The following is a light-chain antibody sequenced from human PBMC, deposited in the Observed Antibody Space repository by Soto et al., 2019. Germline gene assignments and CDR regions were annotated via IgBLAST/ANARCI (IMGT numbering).Light chain of an antibody. Sequence: DIQMTQSPSTLSASVGDRVIITCRASQYINTWLAWYQQKPGRAPKLLIYSSSSLESGVPPRFSGSGSGSEFTLTISSLQSDDFATYYCQQYQGFPFTFGQGTKLEI. CDR3: QQYQGFPFT. CDR1: QYINTW. CDR2: SSS. J-gene: IGKJ2*01. V-gene: IGKV1-5*03.